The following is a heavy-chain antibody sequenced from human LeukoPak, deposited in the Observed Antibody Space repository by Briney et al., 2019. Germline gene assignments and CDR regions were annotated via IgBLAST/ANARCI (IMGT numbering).Heavy chain of an antibody. CDR3: TTDRGYDSSGYYFYFDY. Sequence: GGSLRLSCAASGFTFSNAWMSWGRQAPGKGLEWVGRIKSKTDGGTTDYAAPVKGRFTISRDDSKNTLYLQMNSLKTEDTAVYYCTTDRGYDSSGYYFYFDYWGQGTLVTVSS. D-gene: IGHD3-22*01. CDR2: IKSKTDGGTT. CDR1: GFTFSNAW. V-gene: IGHV3-15*01. J-gene: IGHJ4*02.